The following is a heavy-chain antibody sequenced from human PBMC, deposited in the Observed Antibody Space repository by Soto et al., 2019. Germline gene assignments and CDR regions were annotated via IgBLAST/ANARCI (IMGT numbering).Heavy chain of an antibody. CDR3: ARSSIEPRVFMYPFDS. D-gene: IGHD6-6*01. J-gene: IGHJ4*02. CDR2: FYYDGNT. Sequence: QLQLQESGPGLVKPSETLSLTCTVSGDSITSSSHYWGWIRQPPGKGLACIDNFYYDGNTYYNPSLKRPVAICLVTSNNHFCLRMSSVTAAYTAVYYCARSSIEPRVFMYPFDSWGQGSLATVSS. V-gene: IGHV4-39*01. CDR1: GDSITSSSHY.